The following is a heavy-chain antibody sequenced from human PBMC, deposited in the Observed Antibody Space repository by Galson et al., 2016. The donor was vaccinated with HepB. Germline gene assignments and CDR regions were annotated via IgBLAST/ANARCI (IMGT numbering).Heavy chain of an antibody. Sequence: CAISGDSVSSNSAAWNWIRQSPSRGLEWLGRTYYRSKWYNDYAVSVKSRITINPDTSKNQFSLQLNSVTPEDTAVYYCARAPYSSSWYGGRRGDGWIDYWGQGTLVTVSS. V-gene: IGHV6-1*01. CDR3: ARAPYSSSWYGGRRGDGWIDY. CDR2: TYYRSKWYN. J-gene: IGHJ4*02. CDR1: GDSVSSNSAA. D-gene: IGHD6-13*01.